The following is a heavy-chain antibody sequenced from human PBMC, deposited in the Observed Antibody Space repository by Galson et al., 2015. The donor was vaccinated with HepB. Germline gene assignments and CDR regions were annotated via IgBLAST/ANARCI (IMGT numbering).Heavy chain of an antibody. Sequence: SVKVSCKASGYTFTSYTMHWVRQAPGQRLEWMGWINAGKGNTKYSQKFQDRVTITGDTSASTAYMELSSLRSEDTAVYYCARGYHDSSGYYWYYYYMDVWGKGTTVTVSS. CDR1: GYTFTSYT. D-gene: IGHD3-22*01. CDR2: INAGKGNT. V-gene: IGHV1-3*01. J-gene: IGHJ6*03. CDR3: ARGYHDSSGYYWYYYYMDV.